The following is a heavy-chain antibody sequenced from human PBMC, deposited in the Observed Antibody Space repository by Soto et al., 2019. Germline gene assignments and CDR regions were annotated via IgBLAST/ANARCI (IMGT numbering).Heavy chain of an antibody. J-gene: IGHJ4*02. CDR1: GFIFSNYN. D-gene: IGHD1-26*01. CDR3: ARAARSGAYSHGVW. CDR2: ISTSGSAI. V-gene: IGHV3-48*02. Sequence: GGSLRLSCAASGFIFSNYNMKWGRQAPGKGLEWVAYISTSGSAIYYADSVQGRFTISRDDAGSSLYLQMNSLRDEDTAVYYCARAARSGAYSHGVWWGRGTLVTVSS.